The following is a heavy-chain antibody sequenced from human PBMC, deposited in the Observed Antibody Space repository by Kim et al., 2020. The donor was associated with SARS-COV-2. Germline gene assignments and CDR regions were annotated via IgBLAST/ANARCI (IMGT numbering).Heavy chain of an antibody. D-gene: IGHD2-15*01. CDR3: ARQEILPWAYYYYGMDV. J-gene: IGHJ6*02. V-gene: IGHV5-10-1*01. CDR2: IDPSDSYT. Sequence: GESLKISCKGSGYSFTSYWISWVRQMPGKGLEWMGRIDPSDSYTNYSPSFQGHVTISADKSISTAYLQWSSLKASDTAMYYCARQEILPWAYYYYGMDVWGQGTTVTVSS. CDR1: GYSFTSYW.